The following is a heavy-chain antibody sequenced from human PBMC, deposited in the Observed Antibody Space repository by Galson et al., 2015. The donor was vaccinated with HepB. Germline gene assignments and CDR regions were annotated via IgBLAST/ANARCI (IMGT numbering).Heavy chain of an antibody. CDR3: ARGTWELRFDY. CDR1: GGSFSGYY. J-gene: IGHJ4*02. V-gene: IGHV4-34*01. CDR2: INDSGSI. D-gene: IGHD1-26*01. Sequence: SETLSLTCDVYGGSFSGYYWSWIRQPPGKGLEWIGEINDSGSINYNPSHKSRVTISIDTSKDQFSLKLSSVTAADTAVYSCARGTWELRFDYWGQGALVTVSS.